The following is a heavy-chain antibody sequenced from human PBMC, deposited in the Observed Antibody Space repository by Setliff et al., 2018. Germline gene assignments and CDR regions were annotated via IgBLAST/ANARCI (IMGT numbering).Heavy chain of an antibody. V-gene: IGHV4-39*01. Sequence: SETLSLTCTVSGGSISNSTFYWGWNRQPPGKGLEWIGRIYYRGDTYYNASLKGRLTISVDTAQNQFSLRLTSVTAADTAVYYCARTGTYRYFDYWGQGALVTVSS. CDR3: ARTGTYRYFDY. J-gene: IGHJ4*02. CDR1: GGSISNSTFY. D-gene: IGHD1-1*01. CDR2: IYYRGDT.